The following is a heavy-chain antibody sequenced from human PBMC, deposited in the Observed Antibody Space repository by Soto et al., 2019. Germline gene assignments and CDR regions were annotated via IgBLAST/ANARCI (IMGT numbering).Heavy chain of an antibody. D-gene: IGHD3-16*01. V-gene: IGHV1-46*03. Sequence: QVQLVQSGAEVKKPGASVKVSCKAIGYSFTSHYMHWVRQAPGQGLEWVGTIYPGGVNVAYAQKSEGRVTMTQETSTSTVYMELKSLPSEDTAVYYCARDHSWRDLVWWFDPWGQGTLVTVSS. CDR3: ARDHSWRDLVWWFDP. J-gene: IGHJ5*02. CDR1: GYSFTSHY. CDR2: IYPGGVNV.